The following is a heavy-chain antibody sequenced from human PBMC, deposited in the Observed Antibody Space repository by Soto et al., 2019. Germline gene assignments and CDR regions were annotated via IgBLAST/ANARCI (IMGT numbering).Heavy chain of an antibody. CDR2: IIPILGIA. D-gene: IGHD1-26*01. Sequence: QVQLVQSGAEVKKPGSSVKVSCKASGGTFSSYTISWVRQAPGQGLEWMGRIIPILGIANYAQKFQGRVTITADKSTSTAYMELSSLRSEDTAVYYCARANAWDWYFDLWGRGTLVTVSS. CDR3: ARANAWDWYFDL. J-gene: IGHJ2*01. V-gene: IGHV1-69*02. CDR1: GGTFSSYT.